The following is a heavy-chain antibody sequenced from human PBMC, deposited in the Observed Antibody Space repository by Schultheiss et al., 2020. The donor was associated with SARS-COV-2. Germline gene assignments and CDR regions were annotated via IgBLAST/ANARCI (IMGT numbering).Heavy chain of an antibody. J-gene: IGHJ6*02. V-gene: IGHV3-15*01. CDR2: IKSKTDGGTT. CDR1: GFTFSNAW. D-gene: IGHD4-17*01. CDR3: ARDSHRYVTTSEFDYYYGMDV. Sequence: GGSLRLSCTASGFTFSNAWMSWVRQAPGKGLEWVGRIKSKTDGGTTEYAASVKGRFTISRDNAKNSLYLQMNSLRAEDTAVYYCARDSHRYVTTSEFDYYYGMDVWGQGTTVTVSS.